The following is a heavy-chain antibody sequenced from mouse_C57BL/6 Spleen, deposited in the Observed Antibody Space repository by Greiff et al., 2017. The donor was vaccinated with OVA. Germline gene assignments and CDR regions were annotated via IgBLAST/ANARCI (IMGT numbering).Heavy chain of an antibody. D-gene: IGHD2-1*01. V-gene: IGHV5-4*01. CDR3: ARDRMVTFVRGYFDV. CDR1: GFTFSSYA. CDR2: ISDGGSYT. Sequence: EVKLMESGGGLVKPGGSLKLSCAASGFTFSSYAMSWVRQTPEKRLEWVATISDGGSYTYYPDNVKGRFTISRDNAKNNLYLQMSHLKSEDTAMYYCARDRMVTFVRGYFDVWGTGTTVTVSS. J-gene: IGHJ1*03.